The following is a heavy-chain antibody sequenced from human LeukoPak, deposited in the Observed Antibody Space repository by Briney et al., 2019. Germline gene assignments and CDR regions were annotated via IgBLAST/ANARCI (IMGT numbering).Heavy chain of an antibody. D-gene: IGHD4-23*01. CDR3: ARVWAYGGNSSYYYYYMDV. Sequence: ASVKVSCKASGYTFTSYDINWLRQATGQGLEWMGWMNPNSGNTGYAQKFQGRVTMTRNTSISTAYMELSSLRSEDTAVYYCARVWAYGGNSSYYYYYMDVWGKGTTVTVSS. CDR2: MNPNSGNT. CDR1: GYTFTSYD. V-gene: IGHV1-8*01. J-gene: IGHJ6*03.